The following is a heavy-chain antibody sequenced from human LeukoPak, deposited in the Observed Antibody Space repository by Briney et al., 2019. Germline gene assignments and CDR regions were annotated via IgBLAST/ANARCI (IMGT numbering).Heavy chain of an antibody. CDR3: ARRAYGDYGWYFDS. CDR1: GGSFSGYY. J-gene: IGHJ4*02. D-gene: IGHD4-17*01. V-gene: IGHV4-34*12. CDR2: IIDSGNT. Sequence: SETLSLTCAVYGGSFSGYYWSWIRQPPGKGLEWIGEIIDSGNTNYNPSLKSRVTITVDTTKNQFSLKLSSVTAADTAAYYCARRAYGDYGWYFDSWGQGTLVTLSS.